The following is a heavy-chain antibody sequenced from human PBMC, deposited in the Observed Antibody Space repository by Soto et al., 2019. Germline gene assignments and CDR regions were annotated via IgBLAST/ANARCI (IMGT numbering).Heavy chain of an antibody. CDR3: ARDSSGRQYYGMDV. V-gene: IGHV3-48*02. CDR2: ITTTSSTM. Sequence: GGSLRLSCTPSGFIFSDYSMNWVRQAPGKGLEWISYITTTSSTMYYVDSVKGRFTISRDNAKNSLYLQMNSLRDEDTAVYYCARDSSGRQYYGMDVWGQGTTVTVSS. D-gene: IGHD3-22*01. J-gene: IGHJ6*02. CDR1: GFIFSDYS.